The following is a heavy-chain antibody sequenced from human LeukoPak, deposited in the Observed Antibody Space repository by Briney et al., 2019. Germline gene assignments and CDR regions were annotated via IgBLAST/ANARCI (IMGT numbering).Heavy chain of an antibody. CDR2: ISSSGSTI. V-gene: IGHV3-11*04. J-gene: IGHJ4*02. CDR1: GFTFSDYY. D-gene: IGHD2-8*01. Sequence: PGGSLRLSCAASGFTFSDYYMSWIRQAPGKGLEWVSYISSSGSTIYYADSVKGRFTISRDNAKNSLYLQMNSLRAGDTAVYYCARDFPADIVLMVYGFDYWGQGTLVTVSS. CDR3: ARDFPADIVLMVYGFDY.